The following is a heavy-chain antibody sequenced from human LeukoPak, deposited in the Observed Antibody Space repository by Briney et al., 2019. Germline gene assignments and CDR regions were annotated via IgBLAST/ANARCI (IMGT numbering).Heavy chain of an antibody. D-gene: IGHD6-13*01. J-gene: IGHJ4*02. CDR2: ISGSGGST. Sequence: TGGSLRLSCAASGFTFSDYYMSWVRQAPGKGLEWVSAISGSGGSTYYADSVKGRFTISRDNSKNTLYLQVNSLRAEDTAVYYCAKLVAAGSSGPTTTDYWGQGTLVTVSS. CDR1: GFTFSDYY. V-gene: IGHV3-23*01. CDR3: AKLVAAGSSGPTTTDY.